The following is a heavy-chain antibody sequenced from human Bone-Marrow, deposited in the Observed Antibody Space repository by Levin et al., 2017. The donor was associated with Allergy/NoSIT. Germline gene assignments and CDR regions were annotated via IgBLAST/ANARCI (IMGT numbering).Heavy chain of an antibody. D-gene: IGHD3-22*01. J-gene: IGHJ6*02. Sequence: PKASVKVSCQASGYTFTAYFIHWVRQAPGQGLEWMGSINPSTGETKILQKFQGRVTMTRDTSAAFLDLLSLTHDDTGIDYCARDRGNTYYYDYRGLYYYGMDVWGQGTTVTVSS. V-gene: IGHV1-2*02. CDR3: ARDRGNTYYYDYRGLYYYGMDV. CDR2: INPSTGET. CDR1: GYTFTAYF.